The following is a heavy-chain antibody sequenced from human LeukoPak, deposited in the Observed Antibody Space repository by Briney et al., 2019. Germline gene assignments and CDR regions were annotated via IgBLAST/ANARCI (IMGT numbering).Heavy chain of an antibody. V-gene: IGHV1-69*04. Sequence: SVKVSCKASGGTFSSYAISWVRQAPGQGLEWMGRIIPILGIANYAQKFQGRVTITADKSTSTAYMELSSLRSEGTAVYYCARDLVTIFGVVNNWFDPWGQGTLVTVSS. CDR1: GGTFSSYA. D-gene: IGHD3-3*01. CDR2: IIPILGIA. J-gene: IGHJ5*02. CDR3: ARDLVTIFGVVNNWFDP.